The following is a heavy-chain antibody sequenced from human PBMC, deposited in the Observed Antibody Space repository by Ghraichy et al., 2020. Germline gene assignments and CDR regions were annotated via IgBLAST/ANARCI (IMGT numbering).Heavy chain of an antibody. CDR1: GGSISSSSYY. CDR2: IYYSGST. Sequence: SETLSLTCTVSGGSISSSSYYWGWIRQPPGEGLEWIGSIYYSGSTYYNPSLKNRVTISVDTSKNQFSVKLSSVTAADTAVYYCARVNLGTTYADWYFDLWGRGTLVTVSS. J-gene: IGHJ2*01. D-gene: IGHD1-7*01. CDR3: ARVNLGTTYADWYFDL. V-gene: IGHV4-39*01.